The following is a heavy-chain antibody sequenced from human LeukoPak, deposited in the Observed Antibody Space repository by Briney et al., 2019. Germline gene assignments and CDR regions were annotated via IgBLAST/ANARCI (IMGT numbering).Heavy chain of an antibody. CDR2: IRYDGSNK. Sequence: GGSLRLSCAASGFTFSSHGMHWVRQAPGKGLEWVAFIRYDGSNKKYADSVKGRFTISRDNSKHTLYLQMNSLRAEDTAVYCAKGTKDYYGSGSFYLSRDHFISRWGQGTLVTVSS. CDR1: GFTFSSHG. J-gene: IGHJ4*02. CDR3: AKGTKDYYGSGSFYLSRDHFISR. V-gene: IGHV3-30*02. D-gene: IGHD3-10*01.